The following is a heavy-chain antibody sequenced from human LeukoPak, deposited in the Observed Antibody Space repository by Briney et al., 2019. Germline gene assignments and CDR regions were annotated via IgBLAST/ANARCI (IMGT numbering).Heavy chain of an antibody. D-gene: IGHD3-10*01. J-gene: IGHJ3*02. Sequence: PSETLSLTCTVSGDSISSSSYYWGWIRQPPGKGLEWIGNIYYSGSTYYNPSLKSRVTISVDTSKNQFSLKLSSVTAADTAVYYCARPAPTSRGAFDIWGQGTMVTVSS. CDR2: IYYSGST. V-gene: IGHV4-39*01. CDR1: GDSISSSSYY. CDR3: ARPAPTSRGAFDI.